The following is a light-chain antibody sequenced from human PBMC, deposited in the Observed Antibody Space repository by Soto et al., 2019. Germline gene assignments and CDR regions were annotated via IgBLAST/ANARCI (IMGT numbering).Light chain of an antibody. J-gene: IGLJ2*01. Sequence: QSALTQPRSVSGSPGQSVTISCTGTSSDVGGYNYVSWYQQHPRKAPKLMIYDVSKRPSGVPDRFSGSKSGNTASLTISGLQAEDEADYYGCSYAGSYTLVFGGGTQLTVL. CDR2: DVS. CDR3: CSYAGSYTLV. V-gene: IGLV2-11*01. CDR1: SSDVGGYNY.